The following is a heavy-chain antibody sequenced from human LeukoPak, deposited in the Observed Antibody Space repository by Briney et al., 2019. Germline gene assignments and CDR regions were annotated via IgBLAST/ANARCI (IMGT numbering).Heavy chain of an antibody. Sequence: SETLSLTCAVHGGSFSGYYWSWIRQPPGKGLEWIGEINHSGSTNYNPSLKSRVTISVDTSKNQFSLKLSSVTAADTAVYYCARRPYDILTGPRMVDAFDIWGQGTMVTVSS. D-gene: IGHD3-9*01. CDR3: ARRPYDILTGPRMVDAFDI. CDR1: GGSFSGYY. CDR2: INHSGST. V-gene: IGHV4-34*01. J-gene: IGHJ3*02.